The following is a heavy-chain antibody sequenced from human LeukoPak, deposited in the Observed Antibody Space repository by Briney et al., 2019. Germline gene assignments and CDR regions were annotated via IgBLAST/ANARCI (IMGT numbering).Heavy chain of an antibody. V-gene: IGHV4-34*01. CDR1: GGSFSGYY. Sequence: SETLSLTCAVYGGSFSGYYWSWIRQPPGKGLEWIGEINHSGSTNYNPSLKSRVTISVDTSKNQFSLKLSSVTAADTAVYYCARGGVRYSGYYYYFYYGMDVWGQGTTVTVSS. CDR3: ARGGVRYSGYYYYFYYGMDV. D-gene: IGHD5-12*01. CDR2: INHSGST. J-gene: IGHJ6*02.